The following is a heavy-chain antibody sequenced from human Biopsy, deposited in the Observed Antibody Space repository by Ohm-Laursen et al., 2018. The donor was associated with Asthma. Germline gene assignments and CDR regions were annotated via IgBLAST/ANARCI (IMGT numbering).Heavy chain of an antibody. CDR3: ARDPGINVYPGHWSFDL. Sequence: SLRLSCAASGFNLNTYSVSWVRQAPGEGLAWVATLSHDNNYKGYADSAKGRFTISRDFSKTSVYLQMNSLRLEDTAFYYCARDPGINVYPGHWSFDLWGRGTLVTVSS. CDR1: GFNLNTYS. J-gene: IGHJ2*01. V-gene: IGHV3-30*04. CDR2: LSHDNNYK. D-gene: IGHD3-16*01.